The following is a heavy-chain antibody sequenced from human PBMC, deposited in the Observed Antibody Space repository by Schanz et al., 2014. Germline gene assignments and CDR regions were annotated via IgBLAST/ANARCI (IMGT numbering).Heavy chain of an antibody. D-gene: IGHD2-21*02. V-gene: IGHV3-11*06. CDR3: VRERTNYGGNSYFFDH. Sequence: VQLVESGGGLVQPGGSLRLSCTASGFTFSDYYMSWIRQAPGKGLEWVSYVSSSSSYTHYADSVKGRFTMSRDNAKNSVFLQMNSLRAEDTAVYYCVRERTNYGGNSYFFDHWGQGTLVTVSS. CDR2: VSSSSSYT. J-gene: IGHJ4*02. CDR1: GFTFSDYY.